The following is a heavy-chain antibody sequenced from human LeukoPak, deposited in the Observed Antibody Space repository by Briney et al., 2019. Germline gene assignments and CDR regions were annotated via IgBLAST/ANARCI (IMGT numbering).Heavy chain of an antibody. CDR1: GFTFSSYG. Sequence: GGSLRLSCAASGFTFSSYGMHWVRQAPGKGLEWVAFIRYDGSNKYYADSVKGRFTISGDNSKNTLYLQMNSLRAEDTAVYYCAKDYSGSYYGYFDYWGQGTLVTVSS. D-gene: IGHD1-26*01. CDR3: AKDYSGSYYGYFDY. J-gene: IGHJ4*02. CDR2: IRYDGSNK. V-gene: IGHV3-30*02.